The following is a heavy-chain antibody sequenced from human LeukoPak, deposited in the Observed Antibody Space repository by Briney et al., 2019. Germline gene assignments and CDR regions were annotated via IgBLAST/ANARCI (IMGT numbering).Heavy chain of an antibody. D-gene: IGHD1-14*01. CDR1: GGSISSGGYS. J-gene: IGHJ4*02. CDR3: ARGLTGAGPFDY. CDR2: IYHSGST. Sequence: SETLSLTCAVSGGSISSGGYSWSWIRQPPGKGLEWIGYIYHSGSTYYNPSLKSRVTISVDTSKNQFSLKLSSVTAADTAVYYCARGLTGAGPFDYWGQGTLVTVSS. V-gene: IGHV4-30-2*01.